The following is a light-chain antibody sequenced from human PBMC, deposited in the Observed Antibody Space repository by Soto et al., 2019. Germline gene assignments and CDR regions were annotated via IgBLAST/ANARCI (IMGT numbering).Light chain of an antibody. CDR3: SSYTSSSTLWV. Sequence: QSALTQPASVSGSPGQSITISCTGTSSDIGGYNYVSWYQQHPGKAPKLMIYEVNNRPSGVSNRFSGSKSGNTASLTISGLQAEDEADYYCSSYTSSSTLWVFGGGTTLPVL. CDR2: EVN. V-gene: IGLV2-14*01. CDR1: SSDIGGYNY. J-gene: IGLJ3*02.